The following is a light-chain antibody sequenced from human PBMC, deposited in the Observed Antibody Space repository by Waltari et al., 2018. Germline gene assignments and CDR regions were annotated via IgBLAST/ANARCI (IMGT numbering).Light chain of an antibody. CDR1: QSFSASY. J-gene: IGKJ4*01. Sequence: DIVLTQSPATLPLSPGERATLSCRASQSFSASYLAWYQQKPGQAPRLLIYGASSRATGIPDRFSGSGSGTEFTLAISSLQSEDIAVYYCQQYGSWPLTFGGGTKVEFK. V-gene: IGKV3-20*01. CDR3: QQYGSWPLT. CDR2: GAS.